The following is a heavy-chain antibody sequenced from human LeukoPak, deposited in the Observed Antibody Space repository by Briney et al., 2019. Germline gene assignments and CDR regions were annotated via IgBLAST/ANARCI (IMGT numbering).Heavy chain of an antibody. CDR2: ISAYNGNT. D-gene: IGHD6-19*01. V-gene: IGHV1-18*01. CDR1: GYTFTSYG. J-gene: IGHJ3*02. CDR3: ARVVGSIAVALRAFDI. Sequence: GASVKVSCKASGYTFTSYGISWVRQAPGQGLEWMGWISAYNGNTNYAQKLQGRVTMTTDTSTSTAYMELRGLRSDDTAVYYCARVVGSIAVALRAFDIWGQGTMVTVSS.